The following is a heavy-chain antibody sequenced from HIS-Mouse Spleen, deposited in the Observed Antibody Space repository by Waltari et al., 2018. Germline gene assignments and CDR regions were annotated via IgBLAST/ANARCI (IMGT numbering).Heavy chain of an antibody. CDR1: GGSISSSS. CDR3: ARASRDLLLPRYFDL. J-gene: IGHJ2*01. V-gene: IGHV4-59*01. Sequence: QVQLQESGPGLVTPSETLSLTCTVSGGSISSSSWIWIRQPPGKGLEWIGYYSGSTNYNPSLKSRVTISVDTSKNQFSLKLSSVTAADTAVYYCARASRDLLLPRYFDLWGRGTLVTVSS. CDR2: YYSGST.